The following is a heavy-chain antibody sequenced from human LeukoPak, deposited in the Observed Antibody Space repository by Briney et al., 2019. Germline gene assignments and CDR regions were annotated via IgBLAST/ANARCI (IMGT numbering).Heavy chain of an antibody. D-gene: IGHD6-6*01. CDR1: GGSFSGYY. CDR2: INHSGST. V-gene: IGHV4-34*01. CDR3: ARVHEYSSSSTAFDI. Sequence: SETLSLTCAVYGGSFSGYYWSWIRQPPGKGLEWIGEINHSGSTNYNPSLKSRVTISVDTSKNQFSLKLSSVTAADTAVYYCARVHEYSSSSTAFDIWGQGTMVTVSS. J-gene: IGHJ3*02.